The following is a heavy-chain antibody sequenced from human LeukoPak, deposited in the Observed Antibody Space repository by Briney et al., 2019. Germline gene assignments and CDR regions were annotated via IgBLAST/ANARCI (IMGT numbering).Heavy chain of an antibody. CDR3: TRQWWSSSPNYYYYMDV. D-gene: IGHD6-6*01. CDR2: IRSKANSYAT. Sequence: GGSLRLSCAASGFTFSGSAMHWVRQASGKGLEWVGRIRSKANSYATVYAASVKGRFTISRDDSKNTAYLQMNSLKTEDTAVYYCTRQWWSSSPNYYYYMDVWGKGTTVTVSS. J-gene: IGHJ6*03. CDR1: GFTFSGSA. V-gene: IGHV3-73*01.